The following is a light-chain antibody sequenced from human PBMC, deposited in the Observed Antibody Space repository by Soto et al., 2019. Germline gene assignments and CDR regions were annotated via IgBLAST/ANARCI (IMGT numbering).Light chain of an antibody. CDR2: AAS. Sequence: DIQMTQSPSSLSASVGDRVTITCRASQSISSYLNWYQQKPGKAPKLLIYAASILQSGVPSRFSGSGSGTDFSLTISSLQPEDFATYYCQQSYSTPLTFGGGTRVESK. CDR1: QSISSY. J-gene: IGKJ4*01. V-gene: IGKV1-39*01. CDR3: QQSYSTPLT.